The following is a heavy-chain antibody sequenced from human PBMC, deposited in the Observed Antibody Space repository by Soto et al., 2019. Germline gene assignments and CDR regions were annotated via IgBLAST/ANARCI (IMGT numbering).Heavy chain of an antibody. D-gene: IGHD3-22*01. J-gene: IGHJ4*02. V-gene: IGHV3-30-3*01. CDR1: GFTFSSYA. CDR2: IAYDGSNK. Sequence: QVQLVESGGGVVQPGSSLRLSCAASGFTFSSYAMHWVRQAPGKGLEWVAIIAYDGSNKNYADSVKGRFTISRDNSKNMLYLQMNSLRVEDTAVYYCAIGRVVISHFDYWGQGTLVTVSS. CDR3: AIGRVVISHFDY.